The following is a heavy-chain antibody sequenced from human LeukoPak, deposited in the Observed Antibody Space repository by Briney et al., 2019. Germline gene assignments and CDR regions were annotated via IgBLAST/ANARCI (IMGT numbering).Heavy chain of an antibody. CDR2: ISAYNGNT. Sequence: ASVKVSCKAPGYTFTSYGISWVRQAPGQGLEWMGWISAYNGNTNYAQKLQGRVTMTTDTSTSTAYTELRSLRSDDTAVYYCARFGYYYDSSGYYESNSEVDYWGQGTLVTVSS. D-gene: IGHD3-22*01. J-gene: IGHJ4*02. CDR1: GYTFTSYG. V-gene: IGHV1-18*01. CDR3: ARFGYYYDSSGYYESNSEVDY.